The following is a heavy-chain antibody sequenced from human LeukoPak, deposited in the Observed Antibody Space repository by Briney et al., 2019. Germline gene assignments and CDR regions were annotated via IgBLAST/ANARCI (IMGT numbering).Heavy chain of an antibody. V-gene: IGHV1-69*05. CDR1: GGIFNPYA. CDR3: VRGYSYGFYFDY. CDR2: IIAIFGTV. Sequence: GASVKVSCKASGGIFNPYAITWVRQAPGQGLEWMGGIIAIFGTVTYAQKFQGTVTMTRDTSISTAYLELSNLRSDDTAAYYCVRGYSYGFYFDYWGQGSLVTVSS. D-gene: IGHD5-18*01. J-gene: IGHJ4*02.